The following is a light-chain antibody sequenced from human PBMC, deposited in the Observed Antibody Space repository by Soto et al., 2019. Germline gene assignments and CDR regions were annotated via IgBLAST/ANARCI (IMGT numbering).Light chain of an antibody. Sequence: EIVLTQSPGTLSWSPGERATLSCGASQSVSSSYLAWYQQKPGQAPRLLIYGASSRATGIPDRFTGSGSGTDFTLTISRLEPEDFAVFYCHQYGSSPQTFGQGTKVEIK. V-gene: IGKV3-20*01. CDR1: QSVSSSY. J-gene: IGKJ1*01. CDR3: HQYGSSPQT. CDR2: GAS.